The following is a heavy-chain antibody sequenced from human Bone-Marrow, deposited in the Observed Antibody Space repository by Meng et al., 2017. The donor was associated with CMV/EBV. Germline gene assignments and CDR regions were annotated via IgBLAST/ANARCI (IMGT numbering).Heavy chain of an antibody. CDR2: INPNSGGT. CDR1: GYHFAGCC. V-gene: IGHV1-2*02. Sequence: ASGYHFAGCCMHGVRQAPGEGLEWVGWINPNSGGTNYAQKFQGRVTMTRDTSISTAYMELSRLRSDGTAVYYCARDRRGYGDNWFDPWGQGTLVTVSS. CDR3: ARDRRGYGDNWFDP. D-gene: IGHD5-12*01. J-gene: IGHJ5*02.